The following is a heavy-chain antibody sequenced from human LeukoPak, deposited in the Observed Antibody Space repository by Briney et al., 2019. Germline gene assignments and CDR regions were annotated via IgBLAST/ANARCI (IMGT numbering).Heavy chain of an antibody. D-gene: IGHD1-1*01. V-gene: IGHV3-23*01. CDR2: ITGPADYT. CDR3: AKDYLGQLVLFDI. Sequence: AGGSLRLSCAASGFTFSNYAMSWVRQAPGKGLPWVSTITGPADYTFYADSVKGRFTVSRDNSKNTLHLQMNSLRVEDTAAYYCAKDYLGQLVLFDIWGQGTMVTVSS. J-gene: IGHJ3*02. CDR1: GFTFSNYA.